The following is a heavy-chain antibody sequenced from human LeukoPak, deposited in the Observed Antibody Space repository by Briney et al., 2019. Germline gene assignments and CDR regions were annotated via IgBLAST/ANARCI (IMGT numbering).Heavy chain of an antibody. Sequence: SETLSLTCAVYGGSFSGYYWSWIRQPPGKGLERIGEINHSGSTNYNPSLKSRVTISVDTPKNQFSLKLSSVTAADTAVYYCARGPPSMVRGVRPDYWGQGTLVTVSS. J-gene: IGHJ4*02. D-gene: IGHD3-10*01. CDR3: ARGPPSMVRGVRPDY. CDR1: GGSFSGYY. CDR2: INHSGST. V-gene: IGHV4-34*01.